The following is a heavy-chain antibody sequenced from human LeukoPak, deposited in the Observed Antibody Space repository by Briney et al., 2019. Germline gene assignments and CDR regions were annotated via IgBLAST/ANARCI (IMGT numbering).Heavy chain of an antibody. J-gene: IGHJ5*02. D-gene: IGHD5-18*01. V-gene: IGHV4-59*01. CDR3: ARDPNTAMVSNWFDP. Sequence: SETLSLTCTVSGGSISGYYWTWIRQPPGKGLDWNGFVYYNGNTRYNPSLKSRVTISVDTSENQFSLNLTSVTAADTAVYYCARDPNTAMVSNWFDPWGQGTLVTVSS. CDR2: VYYNGNT. CDR1: GGSISGYY.